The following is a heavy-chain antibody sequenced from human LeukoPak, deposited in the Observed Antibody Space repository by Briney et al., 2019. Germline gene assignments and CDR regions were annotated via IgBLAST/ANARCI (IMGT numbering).Heavy chain of an antibody. CDR1: GFILSDYG. J-gene: IGHJ5*02. CDR3: AKVGRNYGDYNGWFDP. Sequence: GRPLRPSCAVSGFILSDYGMHWVRQAPGKGLDWVAFMSYDGGNKYYADSVKGRFTISRDNSKNTLYLQMNTLRAEDTAVYYCAKVGRNYGDYNGWFDPWGQGTLVTVSS. D-gene: IGHD4-17*01. V-gene: IGHV3-30*18. CDR2: MSYDGGNK.